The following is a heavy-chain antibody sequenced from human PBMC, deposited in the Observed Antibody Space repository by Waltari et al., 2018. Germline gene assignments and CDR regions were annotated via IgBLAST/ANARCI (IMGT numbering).Heavy chain of an antibody. D-gene: IGHD3-3*01. J-gene: IGHJ3*02. V-gene: IGHV3-21*01. CDR1: GFILSSHG. CDR3: ARDRDYDFWSGYWGAFDI. CDR2: ISCSRSKI. Sequence: EVQLVESGGGLVKPGGSLRLSCAGSGFILSSHGMNWVRRAPGEWLGCVCVISCSRSKIFYADSVRCRFTVSRDNAKNSLYLQMNSLRVEDTAVYYCARDRDYDFWSGYWGAFDIWGQGTMVTVSS.